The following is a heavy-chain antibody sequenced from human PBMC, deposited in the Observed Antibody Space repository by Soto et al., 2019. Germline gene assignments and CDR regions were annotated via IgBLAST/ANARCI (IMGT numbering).Heavy chain of an antibody. Sequence: SETLSLTCTVSGGSISSYYWSWIRQPPGKGLEWIGYIYYSGSTNYNPSLKSRVTISVDTSKNQFSLKLSSVTAADTAVYYCARGGKYCSSTSCYRLYYYYGMDVWGQGTTVTVSS. CDR2: IYYSGST. V-gene: IGHV4-59*01. CDR3: ARGGKYCSSTSCYRLYYYYGMDV. J-gene: IGHJ6*02. D-gene: IGHD2-2*01. CDR1: GGSISSYY.